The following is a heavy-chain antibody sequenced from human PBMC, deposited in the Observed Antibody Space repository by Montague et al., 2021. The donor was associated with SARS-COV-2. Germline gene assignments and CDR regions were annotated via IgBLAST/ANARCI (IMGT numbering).Heavy chain of an antibody. V-gene: IGHV4-39*01. CDR2: IYYSGST. Sequence: SETRSLTCTVSGGSISSSSYYWGWIRQPPGKGLEWIGSIYYSGSTYYNPSLKSRVTISVDTSKNQFSLKLSSVTAADTAVYYCARQSPVTMIVVAISGRFDYWGQGTLVTVSS. CDR1: GGSISSSSYY. D-gene: IGHD3-22*01. CDR3: ARQSPVTMIVVAISGRFDY. J-gene: IGHJ4*02.